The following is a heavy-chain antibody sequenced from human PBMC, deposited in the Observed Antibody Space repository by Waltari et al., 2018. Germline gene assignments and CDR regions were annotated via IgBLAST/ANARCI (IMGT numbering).Heavy chain of an antibody. Sequence: EVQLVESGGGLVQPGGSLRLSCAASGFTLSGPWLHWVRQVPGMGLVLVSLIRCYASTINYADSVKGRFTISRDTANNTLYLQMNILRAEDTAVYYCARGADLRGQGILVTVSS. D-gene: IGHD3-3*01. CDR1: GFTLSGPW. V-gene: IGHV3-74*01. CDR2: IRCYASTI. J-gene: IGHJ4*02. CDR3: ARGADL.